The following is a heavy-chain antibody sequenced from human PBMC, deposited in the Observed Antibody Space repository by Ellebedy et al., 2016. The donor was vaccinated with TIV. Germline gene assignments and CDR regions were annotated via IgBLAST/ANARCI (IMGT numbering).Heavy chain of an antibody. V-gene: IGHV4-4*02. CDR3: AREWTRGGGYFASWFDP. Sequence: MPSETLSLTFGVSGGSINSDNYWSWVRQSPVLGLEWIGEVYHSGHTNYNPSLRSRVSITVDKSKSQFSLRLRSMTAADTAVYYCAREWTRGGGYFASWFDPWGQGTPVTVSS. J-gene: IGHJ5*02. CDR2: VYHSGHT. D-gene: IGHD2/OR15-2a*01. CDR1: GGSINSDNY.